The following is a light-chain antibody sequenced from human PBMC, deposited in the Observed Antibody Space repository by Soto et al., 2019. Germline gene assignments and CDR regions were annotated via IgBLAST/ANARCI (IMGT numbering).Light chain of an antibody. V-gene: IGLV2-14*01. Sequence: QSVLTQPASVSESPGQSITISCTGTSSDVGGYNYVSWYQQHPGKAPKLMIYDVSNRPSGVSNRFSGSKSDNTASLTISGLQAEDEADYYCSSYTTSTTWVFGGGTKLTVL. J-gene: IGLJ3*02. CDR3: SSYTTSTTWV. CDR1: SSDVGGYNY. CDR2: DVS.